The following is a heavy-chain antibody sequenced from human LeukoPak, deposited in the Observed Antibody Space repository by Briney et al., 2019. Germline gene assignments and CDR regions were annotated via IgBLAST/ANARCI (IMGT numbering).Heavy chain of an antibody. V-gene: IGHV4-34*01. CDR2: INHSGST. CDR3: ARSASLFMVVPAATLTYYYYMDV. J-gene: IGHJ6*03. D-gene: IGHD2-2*01. Sequence: SETLSLTCAVYGGSFSGYYWSWIRQPPGKGLEWIGEINHSGSTNYNPSLKSRVTISVDTSKNQFSLKLSSVTAADTAVYYCARSASLFMVVPAATLTYYYYMDVWGKGTTVTVSS. CDR1: GGSFSGYY.